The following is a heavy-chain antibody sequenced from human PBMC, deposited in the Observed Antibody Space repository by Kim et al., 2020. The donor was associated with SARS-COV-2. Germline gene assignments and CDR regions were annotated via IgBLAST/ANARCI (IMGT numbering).Heavy chain of an antibody. CDR3: AKDRTPPGSGSYLYYYYYGMDV. CDR1: GFTFSSYG. CDR2: ISYDGSNK. D-gene: IGHD1-26*01. V-gene: IGHV3-30*18. J-gene: IGHJ6*02. Sequence: GGSLRLSCAASGFTFSSYGMHWVRQAPGKGLEWVAVISYDGSNKYYADSVKGRFTISRDNSKNTLYLQMNSLRAEDTAVYYCAKDRTPPGSGSYLYYYYYGMDVWGQGTTVTVSS.